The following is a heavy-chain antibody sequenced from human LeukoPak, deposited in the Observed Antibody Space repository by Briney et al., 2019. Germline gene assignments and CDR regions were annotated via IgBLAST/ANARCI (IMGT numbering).Heavy chain of an antibody. CDR2: IGASGST. CDR3: AKDNYYDTSGGFFAY. V-gene: IGHV3-23*01. CDR1: GFMFDQYA. J-gene: IGHJ4*02. Sequence: GGSLRLSGRTSGFMFDQYAMSWVRQAPGKGLEWVSGIGASGSTYYSDSVKGRFTISRDNSKNTLFLQIINLRVEDTAVYYCAKDNYYDTSGGFFAYWGQGALVSVSS. D-gene: IGHD3-22*01.